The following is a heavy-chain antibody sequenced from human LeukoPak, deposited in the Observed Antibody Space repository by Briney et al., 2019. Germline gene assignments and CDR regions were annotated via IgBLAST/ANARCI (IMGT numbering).Heavy chain of an antibody. CDR2: ISDRRGDT. CDR3: AKGYRGNYDY. J-gene: IGHJ4*02. D-gene: IGHD1-26*01. V-gene: IGHV3-23*01. CDR1: GFTFSSYA. Sequence: GGSLRLSCAASGFTFSSYAMTWVRQAPGKGLEWVSAISDRRGDTYYADSVKGRFTISRDNSKNTLYLRMNSLRAEDTAVYYCAKGYRGNYDYWGQGTLVTVSS.